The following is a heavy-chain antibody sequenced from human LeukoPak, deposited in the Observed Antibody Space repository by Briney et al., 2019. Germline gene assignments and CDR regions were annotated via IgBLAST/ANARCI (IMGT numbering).Heavy chain of an antibody. V-gene: IGHV3-74*01. CDR1: GFTFTNYW. CDR2: SNSAGSST. D-gene: IGHD1-26*01. J-gene: IGHJ4*02. CDR3: VRGGSGSYSPFDY. Sequence: PGGSLRLSCAASGFTFTNYWMHWVRQAPGKGPVWVSRSNSAGSSTTYADAVTGRFTISRDNAKSTLYLQMNSLRAEDTAVYYCVRGGSGSYSPFDYWGQGTLVTVSS.